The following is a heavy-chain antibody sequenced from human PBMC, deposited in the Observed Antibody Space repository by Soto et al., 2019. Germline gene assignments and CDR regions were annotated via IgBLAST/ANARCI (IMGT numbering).Heavy chain of an antibody. CDR3: ARVTIFGVVIHMDV. CDR2: IYYSGST. D-gene: IGHD3-3*01. J-gene: IGHJ6*03. CDR1: GGSISSSSYY. V-gene: IGHV4-39*01. Sequence: SETLSLTCTVSGGSISSSSYYWGWIRQPPGKGLEWIGSIYYSGSTYYNPSLKSRVTISVDTSKNQFSLKLSSVTAADTAVYYCARVTIFGVVIHMDVWGKGTTVTVSS.